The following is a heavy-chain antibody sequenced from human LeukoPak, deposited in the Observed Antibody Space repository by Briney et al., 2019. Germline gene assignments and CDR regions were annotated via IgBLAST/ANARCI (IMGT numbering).Heavy chain of an antibody. CDR2: TYYRSKWYN. Sequence: PSQTLSLTCAISGDSFSSNTASWNWIRQSPSRGLEWLGMTYYRSKWYNQYAESVKSRIAINPDTSKNQFSLHLNSVTPEDTAIYYCARTYYFASGSYPQGFDPWGQGTLVIVSS. D-gene: IGHD3-10*01. CDR1: GDSFSSNTAS. V-gene: IGHV6-1*01. J-gene: IGHJ5*02. CDR3: ARTYYFASGSYPQGFDP.